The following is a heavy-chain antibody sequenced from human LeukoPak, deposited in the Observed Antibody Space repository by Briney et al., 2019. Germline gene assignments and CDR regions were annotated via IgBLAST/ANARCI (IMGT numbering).Heavy chain of an antibody. Sequence: GGSLRLSCAASGFTISSHLMYWVRQPPGKGLVWVSRIISDGTTTYADSVKGRFTISRDNAKNTLYLEMNSLRAEDTALYYCTRAYNWKLDPWGQGTLVTVSS. D-gene: IGHD1-20*01. CDR1: GFTISSHL. CDR2: IISDGTT. V-gene: IGHV3-74*03. J-gene: IGHJ5*02. CDR3: TRAYNWKLDP.